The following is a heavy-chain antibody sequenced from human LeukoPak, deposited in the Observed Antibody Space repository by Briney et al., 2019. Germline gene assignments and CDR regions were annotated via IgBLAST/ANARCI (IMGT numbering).Heavy chain of an antibody. D-gene: IGHD1-14*01. CDR3: ARENHGSFDY. CDR1: GFSFSTYY. V-gene: IGHV3-21*01. CDR2: ISSSSTYI. J-gene: IGHJ4*02. Sequence: GGSLILSCAASGFSFSTYYVNWVRQAPGKGLEWVSCISSSSTYIYYADSVRGRFAISRDNAKNSLYLQMNSLRAEDTAVYYCARENHGSFDYWGQGSLVTVSS.